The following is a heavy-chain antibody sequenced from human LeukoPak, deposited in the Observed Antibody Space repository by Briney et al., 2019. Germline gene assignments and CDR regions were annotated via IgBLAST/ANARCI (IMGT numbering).Heavy chain of an antibody. CDR2: IIPILGIA. J-gene: IGHJ4*02. CDR3: ARDDYDSSGYANFDY. Sequence: SVKVSCKASGGTFSSYAISWVRQAPGQGLEWVGRIIPILGIANYAQKFQGRVTITADKSTSTAYMELSSLRSEDTAVYYCARDDYDSSGYANFDYWGQGTLVTVSS. CDR1: GGTFSSYA. D-gene: IGHD3-22*01. V-gene: IGHV1-69*04.